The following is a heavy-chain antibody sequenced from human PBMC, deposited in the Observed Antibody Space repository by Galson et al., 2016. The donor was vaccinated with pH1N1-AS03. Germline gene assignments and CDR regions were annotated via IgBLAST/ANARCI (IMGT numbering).Heavy chain of an antibody. CDR2: ISHSGIT. Sequence: LRLSCAASGFTFSSYRMNWVRQAPGKGLEWIGEISHSGITDYNPSLKSRVSISVDTSKDQFSLNLSSMTAADAAVYYCARGNPFLGSSWYEDSWGQGTLVIVSS. CDR3: ARGNPFLGSSWYEDS. J-gene: IGHJ4*02. CDR1: GFTFSSYR. D-gene: IGHD6-13*01. V-gene: IGHV4-34*01.